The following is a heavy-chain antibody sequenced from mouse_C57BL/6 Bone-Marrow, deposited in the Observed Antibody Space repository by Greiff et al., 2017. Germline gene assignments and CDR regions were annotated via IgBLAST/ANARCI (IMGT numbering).Heavy chain of an antibody. CDR1: GYTFTSYG. D-gene: IGHD2-3*01. CDR3: ASYGYYGRGH. CDR2: IYPRSGNT. Sequence: VKLQESGAVLARPGASVKLSCKASGYTFTSYGIRWVKQRTGQGLEWIGAIYPRSGNTTYNEKFKGKAKLTADKSSSTAYMELRSLTSEDAAVYFCASYGYYGRGHWGQGTTLTVSS. J-gene: IGHJ2*01. V-gene: IGHV1-81*01.